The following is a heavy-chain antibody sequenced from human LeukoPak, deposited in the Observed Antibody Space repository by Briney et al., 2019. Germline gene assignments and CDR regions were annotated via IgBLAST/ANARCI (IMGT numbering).Heavy chain of an antibody. CDR2: INPNSGGT. Sequence: ASVKVSCKASGYTFTGYYMHWVRQAPGQGLEWMGRINPNSGGTNYAQKFQGRVTMTRETSISTAYMELSRLRSDDTAVYYCARGGYSYGEFDYWGQGTLVTVSS. CDR3: ARGGYSYGEFDY. J-gene: IGHJ4*02. V-gene: IGHV1-2*06. CDR1: GYTFTGYY. D-gene: IGHD5-18*01.